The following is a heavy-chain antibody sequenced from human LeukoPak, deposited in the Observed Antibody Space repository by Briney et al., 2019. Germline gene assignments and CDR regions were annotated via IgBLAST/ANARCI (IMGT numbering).Heavy chain of an antibody. CDR3: ARGDPWGFDP. J-gene: IGHJ5*02. D-gene: IGHD1-26*01. CDR1: GGSVSSSSYY. Sequence: SETLSLTCTVSGGSVSSSSYYWGWIRQPPGKGLEWIGSIYYSGSTYYNPSLKSRVTISVDTSKNQFSLKLSSVTAADTAVYYCARGDPWGFDPWGQGTLVTVSS. CDR2: IYYSGST. V-gene: IGHV4-39*07.